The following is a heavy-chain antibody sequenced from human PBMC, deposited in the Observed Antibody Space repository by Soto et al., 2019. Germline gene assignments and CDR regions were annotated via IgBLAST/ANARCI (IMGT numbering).Heavy chain of an antibody. D-gene: IGHD2-2*01. Sequence: QGQLVQSGDEVKKPGASVKVSCSASGNTFTDFGVTWVRQAPGQGLEWMGWISPYTDDPSYAQKFQGRVTMTIDTSTSTAYLDLRSLTSDDTAMYYCARVIPGAEAWFHHWGQGTLVTVSS. CDR3: ARVIPGAEAWFHH. CDR2: ISPYTDDP. CDR1: GNTFTDFG. J-gene: IGHJ5*02. V-gene: IGHV1-18*01.